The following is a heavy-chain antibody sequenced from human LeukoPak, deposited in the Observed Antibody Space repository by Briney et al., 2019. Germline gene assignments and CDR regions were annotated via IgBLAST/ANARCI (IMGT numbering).Heavy chain of an antibody. D-gene: IGHD4-17*01. J-gene: IGHJ4*02. CDR2: ISAYNGNT. Sequence: GASVKVSCKASGYTFTSYGISWVRQAPGQGLEWMGWISAYNGNTNYAQKLQGRVTMTTDTSTSTAYMELSSLRSEDTAVYYCASTGGNYGDYAGYDYWGQGTLVTVSS. CDR3: ASTGGNYGDYAGYDY. CDR1: GYTFTSYG. V-gene: IGHV1-18*01.